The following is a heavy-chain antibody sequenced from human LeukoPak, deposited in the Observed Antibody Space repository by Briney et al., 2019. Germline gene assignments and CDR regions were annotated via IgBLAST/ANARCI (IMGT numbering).Heavy chain of an antibody. V-gene: IGHV1-2*02. Sequence: ASVKVSCKASGYTFTGYYMHWVRQAPGQGLEWMGWINPNSGGTNYAQKFQGRVTMTRDTSISTAYMELSRLRSDDTAVYYCVRGLQPEYCSSTSCYINRFDPWGQGTLVTVSS. CDR2: INPNSGGT. D-gene: IGHD2-2*02. CDR3: VRGLQPEYCSSTSCYINRFDP. J-gene: IGHJ5*02. CDR1: GYTFTGYY.